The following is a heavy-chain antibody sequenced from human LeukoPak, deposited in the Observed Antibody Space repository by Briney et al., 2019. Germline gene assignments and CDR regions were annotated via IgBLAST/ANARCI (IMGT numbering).Heavy chain of an antibody. V-gene: IGHV1-2*06. J-gene: IGHJ4*02. CDR1: GYTFTGYY. CDR3: ARDLDRDSMIVVVNDY. D-gene: IGHD3-22*01. Sequence: ASVKVSCKASGYTFTGYYMHWVRQAPGQGLEWMGRINPNSGGTNYAQKFQGRVTMTRDTSISTAYMELSSLRSDDTAVYYCARDLDRDSMIVVVNDYWGQGTLVTVSS. CDR2: INPNSGGT.